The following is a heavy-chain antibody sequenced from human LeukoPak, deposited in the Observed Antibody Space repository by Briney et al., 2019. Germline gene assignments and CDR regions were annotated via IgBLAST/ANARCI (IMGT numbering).Heavy chain of an antibody. CDR1: GFTFSSYD. D-gene: IGHD3-10*01. V-gene: IGHV3-13*01. J-gene: IGHJ6*02. CDR2: IGTAGDT. CDR3: ARARGYYYGMDV. Sequence: GGSLRLSCAASGFTFSSYDMHWVRQATGKGLEWVSAIGTAGDTYYPGSVKGRFTISRENAKNSLYLQMNSLRAGDTAVYYCARARGYYYGMDVWGQGTTVTVSS.